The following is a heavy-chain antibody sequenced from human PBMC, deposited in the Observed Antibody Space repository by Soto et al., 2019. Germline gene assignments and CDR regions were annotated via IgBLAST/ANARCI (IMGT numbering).Heavy chain of an antibody. CDR1: GFTFRSYA. D-gene: IGHD3-9*01. V-gene: IGHV3-23*01. CDR2: ISGSGGST. CDR3: AKGIGVLRYCDWLDFYYYYMDV. Sequence: GGSLRLSCAASGFTFRSYAMSWVCQAPGKGLEWVSAISGSGGSTYYADSVKGRFTISRDNSKNTLYLQMNSLRAEDTAVYYCAKGIGVLRYCDWLDFYYYYMDVWGKGTTVTVSS. J-gene: IGHJ6*03.